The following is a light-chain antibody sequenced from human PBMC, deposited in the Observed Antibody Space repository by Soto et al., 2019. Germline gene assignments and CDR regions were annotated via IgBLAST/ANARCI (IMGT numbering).Light chain of an antibody. Sequence: QSVLTQPASVSGSPGQSITISCTGTSSDVAFYNHVSWYQQHPGKAPKLLIYEVNNRPSGVSHRFSGSKSGNTASLTISGLQAEDEADYYCSSYTSSSTLDYVFGTGTKVTVL. J-gene: IGLJ1*01. CDR3: SSYTSSSTLDYV. CDR2: EVN. V-gene: IGLV2-14*01. CDR1: SSDVAFYNH.